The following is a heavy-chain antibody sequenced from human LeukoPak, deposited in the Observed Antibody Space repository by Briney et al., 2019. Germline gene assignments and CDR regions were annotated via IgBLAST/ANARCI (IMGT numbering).Heavy chain of an antibody. Sequence: GGSLRLSCAASGFTFSSYSMNWVRQAPGKGLEWVSSISSSSSYIYYADSVKGRFTISRDNAKNSLYLQMNSLRAEDTAVYYCARFGRDGYNPDYWGQGTLVTVSS. CDR2: ISSSSSYI. V-gene: IGHV3-21*01. CDR1: GFTFSSYS. J-gene: IGHJ4*02. CDR3: ARFGRDGYNPDY. D-gene: IGHD5-24*01.